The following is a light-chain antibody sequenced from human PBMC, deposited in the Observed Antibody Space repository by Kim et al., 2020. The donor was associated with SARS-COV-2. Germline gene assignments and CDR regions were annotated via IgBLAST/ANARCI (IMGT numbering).Light chain of an antibody. CDR2: GKN. J-gene: IGLJ3*02. CDR1: SLRSYY. CDR3: NSRDSSGNFLV. V-gene: IGLV3-19*01. Sequence: SSELTQDSAVSVALGQTVRITCQGDSLRSYYASWYQQKPGQAPVLVIYGKNNRPSGIPDRFSGFSSGNTASLTITGAQAEDEADYYCNSRDSSGNFLVFG.